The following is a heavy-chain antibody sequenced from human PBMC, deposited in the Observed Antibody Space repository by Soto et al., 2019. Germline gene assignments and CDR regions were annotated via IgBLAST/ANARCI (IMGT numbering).Heavy chain of an antibody. J-gene: IGHJ4*02. V-gene: IGHV3-33*01. Sequence: QVQLVESGGGVVQPGSSLRLSCATSGFIFSHHAIHWVRQAPGKGLEWVAHIWNDGSNPNYADSVKGRVTISRERSKNTVSLQIDNLRAEETAVYYCARDGQQLTPWSLAYWGQGTLVKVSS. D-gene: IGHD6-13*01. CDR1: GFIFSHHA. CDR3: ARDGQQLTPWSLAY. CDR2: IWNDGSNP.